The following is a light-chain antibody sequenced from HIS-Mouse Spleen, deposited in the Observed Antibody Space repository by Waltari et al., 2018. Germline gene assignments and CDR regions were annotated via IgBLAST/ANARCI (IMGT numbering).Light chain of an antibody. CDR3: QQYYSTPRA. Sequence: AIWWTQSPSLRSASTGDRVTTSWRISHGISSYLTWYQQKPGKAPELLIYAASTLQSGVPSRFSGSGSGTDFTLTISCLQPEDFATYYCQQYYSTPRAFGQGTKVEIK. V-gene: IGKV1D-8*02. CDR2: AAS. CDR1: HGISSY. J-gene: IGKJ1*01.